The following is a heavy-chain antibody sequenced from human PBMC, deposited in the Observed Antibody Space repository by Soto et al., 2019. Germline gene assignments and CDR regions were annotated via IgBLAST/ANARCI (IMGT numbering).Heavy chain of an antibody. CDR1: GFTFDDYA. CDR2: ISWNSGSI. J-gene: IGHJ3*02. D-gene: IGHD3-3*01. V-gene: IGHV3-9*01. Sequence: GGSLRLSCAASGFTFDDYAMHWVRQAPGKGLEWVSGISWNSGSIGYADSVKGRFTISRDNAKNSLYLQMNSLRAEDTALYYCAKAGRFLEWLPDLNDAFDIWGQGTMVTVSS. CDR3: AKAGRFLEWLPDLNDAFDI.